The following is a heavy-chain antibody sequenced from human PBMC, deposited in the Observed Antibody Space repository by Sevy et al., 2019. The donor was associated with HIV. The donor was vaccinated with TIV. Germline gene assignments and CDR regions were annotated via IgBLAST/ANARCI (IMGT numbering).Heavy chain of an antibody. J-gene: IGHJ6*02. CDR3: ARDRIKGGYCSGGSCYSESYYYGMDV. D-gene: IGHD2-15*01. CDR1: GFTFSSYS. V-gene: IGHV3-48*01. Sequence: GGSLRLSCAASGFTFSSYSMNWVRQAPGKGLEWVSYISSSSSTIYYADSVKGRFTISRDNAKNSLYLQMNSLRAEDTAVYYWARDRIKGGYCSGGSCYSESYYYGMDVWGQGPTVTVSS. CDR2: ISSSSSTI.